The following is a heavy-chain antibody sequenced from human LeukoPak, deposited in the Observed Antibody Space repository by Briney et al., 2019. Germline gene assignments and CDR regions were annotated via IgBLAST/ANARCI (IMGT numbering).Heavy chain of an antibody. CDR3: ARVQADYYGSALDY. V-gene: IGHV4-59*01. CDR1: GGSISSYY. Sequence: SETLSLTCTVSGGSISSYYWSWIRQPPGKGLEWIGYIYYSGSTNYNPSLKSRVTISVDTSKNQFSLKLSSVTAADTAVYYCARVQADYYGSALDYWGQGTLVTVSS. J-gene: IGHJ4*02. CDR2: IYYSGST. D-gene: IGHD3-10*01.